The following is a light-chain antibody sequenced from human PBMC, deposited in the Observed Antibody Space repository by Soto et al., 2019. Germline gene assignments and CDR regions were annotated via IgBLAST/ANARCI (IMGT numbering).Light chain of an antibody. CDR2: GAS. Sequence: EIVLTQSPGTLSLSPGERATLSCRASQSVSSDYLAWYQQKPGQAPRLLIYGASSRDTGIPDRFSGSGSGTEFTLTISSLQSEDFAVYYCQQYNDWPPYTFGQGTKLEIK. V-gene: IGKV3D-15*01. J-gene: IGKJ2*01. CDR3: QQYNDWPPYT. CDR1: QSVSSD.